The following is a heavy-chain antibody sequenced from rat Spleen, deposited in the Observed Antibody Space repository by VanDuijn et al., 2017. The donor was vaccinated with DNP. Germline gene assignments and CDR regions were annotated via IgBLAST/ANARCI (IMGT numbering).Heavy chain of an antibody. Sequence: EVRLVESGGDLVRPGRSVKLSCAVSGFIFSNYGMHWIRQAPTQGLEWVGSISPSGDDTYYRDSVKGRFTISRDNAKSSLYLQMDSLRSEDTATYYCTTTTPAMDAWGQGTSVTVSS. J-gene: IGHJ4*01. V-gene: IGHV5-19*01. CDR1: GFIFSNYG. CDR3: TTTTPAMDA. CDR2: ISPSGDDT. D-gene: IGHD1-4*01.